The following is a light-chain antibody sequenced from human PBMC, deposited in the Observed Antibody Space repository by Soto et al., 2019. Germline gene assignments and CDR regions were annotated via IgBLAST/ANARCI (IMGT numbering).Light chain of an antibody. CDR1: QSVTSRS. Sequence: IVLPQSPGTLSLSPGERATLSCRASQSVTSRSLAWYQQKPGPAPRLLIYGASSSATGIPDRFSGSGSGTDFTLTISRLEPEDFAVYYCQQYGSSPITFGQGTRLDIK. V-gene: IGKV3-20*01. CDR3: QQYGSSPIT. J-gene: IGKJ5*01. CDR2: GAS.